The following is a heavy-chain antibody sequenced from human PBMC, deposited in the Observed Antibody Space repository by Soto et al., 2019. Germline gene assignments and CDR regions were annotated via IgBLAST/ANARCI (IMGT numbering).Heavy chain of an antibody. CDR2: IKRNTDGGTT. J-gene: IGHJ4*02. Sequence: GGSLRLSCAASGFTFSNAWMSWVRQAPGKGLEWVGRIKRNTDGGTTDYAAPVKGRFTISRDDSKNTLYLQMNSLRTEDTAVYYCVATLGYRGQGALVTVSS. V-gene: IGHV3-15*01. D-gene: IGHD5-12*01. CDR1: GFTFSNAW. CDR3: VATLGY.